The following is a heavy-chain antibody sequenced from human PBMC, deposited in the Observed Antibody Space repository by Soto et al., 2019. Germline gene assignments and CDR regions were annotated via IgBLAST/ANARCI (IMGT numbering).Heavy chain of an antibody. CDR2: ISTSGSYT. J-gene: IGHJ4*02. CDR1: GFTFNDYY. D-gene: IGHD3-22*01. CDR3: ARDQDRNGDYNMFDY. V-gene: IGHV3-11*06. Sequence: PGGSLRLSCAASGFTFNDYYMSWIRQGPGEGLEWISYISTSGSYTNYADPVKGRFTISRDNAKKSLYLQMNSLRAEDTAVYYCARDQDRNGDYNMFDYWGQGTLVTVSS.